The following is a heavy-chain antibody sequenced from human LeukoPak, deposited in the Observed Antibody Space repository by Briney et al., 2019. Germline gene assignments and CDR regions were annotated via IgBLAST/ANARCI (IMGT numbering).Heavy chain of an antibody. J-gene: IGHJ4*02. CDR3: ARQNDFRLDY. Sequence: GESLQISCKGSGYTFSSYWIGWVRQMPGKGLEWMGIIYPGDSDTRYSPSLQGQVTISVDTSIGIAYLQWSSLKASDTAIYYCARQNDFRLDYWGQGTLVTVSS. CDR1: GYTFSSYW. D-gene: IGHD3-3*01. CDR2: IYPGDSDT. V-gene: IGHV5-51*01.